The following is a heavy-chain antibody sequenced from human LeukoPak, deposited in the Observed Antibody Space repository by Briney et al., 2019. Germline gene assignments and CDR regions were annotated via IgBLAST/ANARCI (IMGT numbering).Heavy chain of an antibody. CDR1: GGSISSSSYY. V-gene: IGHV4-39*02. CDR2: IYYSGST. CDR3: ARDHPGRTGIDY. D-gene: IGHD3-10*01. J-gene: IGHJ4*02. Sequence: SETLSLTCTVSGGSISSSSYYWGWIRQPPGKGLEWIGSIYYSGSTYYNPSLKSRVTISVDTSKNQFSLKLSSVTAADTAVYYCARDHPGRTGIDYWGQGTLVTVSS.